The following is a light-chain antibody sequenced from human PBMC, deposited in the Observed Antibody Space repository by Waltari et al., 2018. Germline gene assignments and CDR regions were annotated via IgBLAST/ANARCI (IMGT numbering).Light chain of an antibody. CDR1: FSNIESNT. V-gene: IGLV1-44*01. J-gene: IGLJ2*01. Sequence: QSVLTQPPSASGTHGQRVATSCSGSFSNIESNTVNWYQQPPGTAPKLRIYSDNQRPSGVPDRFSGSNSGTSASLAISGLQSEDEADYYCAAWDDSLNGIVFGGGTKLTVL. CDR2: SDN. CDR3: AAWDDSLNGIV.